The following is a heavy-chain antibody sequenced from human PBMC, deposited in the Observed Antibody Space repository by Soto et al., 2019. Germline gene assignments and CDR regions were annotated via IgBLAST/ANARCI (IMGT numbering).Heavy chain of an antibody. J-gene: IGHJ4*02. CDR1: GFTFSSYA. CDR3: ARDRLLTGYLDY. CDR2: ISYDGSNK. V-gene: IGHV3-30-3*01. Sequence: QVQLVESGGGVVQPGRSLRLSCAASGFTFSSYAMHWVRQAPGKGLEWVAVISYDGSNKYYADSVKGRFTISRDNSKNTLYLQMNSLRAEDTAVYYCARDRLLTGYLDYWGQGTLVTVSS. D-gene: IGHD3-9*01.